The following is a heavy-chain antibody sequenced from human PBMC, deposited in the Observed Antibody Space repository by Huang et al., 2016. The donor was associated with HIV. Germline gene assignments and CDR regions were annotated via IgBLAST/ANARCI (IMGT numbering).Heavy chain of an antibody. CDR2: VNDSGAN. J-gene: IGHJ6*02. CDR3: ARQWTILEWLLGLDV. Sequence: QMQLQQRGAGLLKPSETLSLTCGVSGGSFTGNYLTWIRQAPGKGLEWIGEVNDSGANHYKPSLKGRVTIALDKSNRELSLNLRSVTAADTAVYYCARQWTILEWLLGLDVWGQGTTVIVSS. V-gene: IGHV4-34*02. CDR1: GGSFTGNY. D-gene: IGHD3-3*01.